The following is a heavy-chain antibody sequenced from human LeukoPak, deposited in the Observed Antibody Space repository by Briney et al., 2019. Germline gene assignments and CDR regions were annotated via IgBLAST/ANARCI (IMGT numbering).Heavy chain of an antibody. CDR3: ARDMGVGATAGDAADI. CDR1: GFTFSSYW. D-gene: IGHD1-26*01. J-gene: IGHJ3*02. CDR2: IKQDGSEK. V-gene: IGHV3-7*01. Sequence: GGSLRLSCAASGFTFSSYWMSWVRQAPGKGLEWVANIKQDGSEKYYVDSVKGRFTISRDNAKNSLYLQMNSLRAEDTAVYHCARDMGVGATAGDAADIWGQGTMVTVSS.